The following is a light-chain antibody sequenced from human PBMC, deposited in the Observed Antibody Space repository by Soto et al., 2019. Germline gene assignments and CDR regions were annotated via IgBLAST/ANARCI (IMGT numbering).Light chain of an antibody. CDR2: LNSDGSH. Sequence: QSVLTQSPSASASLGASVKLTCTLSSGHSSYAIAWHQHQPAKGPRYLMKLNSDGSHSKGDGIPDRFSGSSSGAERYLTISSLQSEDEADYYCQTWGTGVGVFGGGTKVTVL. CDR1: SGHSSYA. J-gene: IGLJ2*01. CDR3: QTWGTGVGV. V-gene: IGLV4-69*01.